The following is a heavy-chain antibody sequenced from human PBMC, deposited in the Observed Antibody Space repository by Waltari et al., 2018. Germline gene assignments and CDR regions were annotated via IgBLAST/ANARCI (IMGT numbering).Heavy chain of an antibody. CDR1: GFIFTAYY. J-gene: IGHJ6*03. CDR2: LNPQNGGT. D-gene: IGHD2-2*01. Sequence: QAHLLQSGAEVKRPGASLRVSCEAAGFIFTAYYLHWVRQAPGQGLEWMCWLNPQNGGTNYAQKFQGRVIRTRDMSVKTVYMDRRRLGSDDTAIYYCARDGSPAASPHYYYYYIDVWGKGTTVTIS. V-gene: IGHV1-2*02. CDR3: ARDGSPAASPHYYYYYIDV.